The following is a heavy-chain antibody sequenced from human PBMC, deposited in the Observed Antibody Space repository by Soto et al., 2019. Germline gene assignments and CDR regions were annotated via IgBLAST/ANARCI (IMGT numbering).Heavy chain of an antibody. CDR3: ARHPDY. J-gene: IGHJ4*02. V-gene: IGHV5-51*01. Sequence: EVQLVQSGAEVKKPGESLKIACKGSGYSLTSYWIGCVRPVPGKCLEWMGIIYPVDSDPRYSPSFQGQVTISAYTSISTAYMQWSSLKASDTAMYYFARHPDYCGQGTLVTVSS. CDR2: IYPVDSDP. CDR1: GYSLTSYW.